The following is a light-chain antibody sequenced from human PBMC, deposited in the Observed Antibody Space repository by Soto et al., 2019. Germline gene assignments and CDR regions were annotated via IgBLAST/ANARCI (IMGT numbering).Light chain of an antibody. CDR2: GIS. Sequence: EIVLTQSPGTLSLSAGERATLTCRASHTISSSYLAWYQKKPGQAPRLLLYGISRRATGIPDRFSGSGSWTDLTPTITRLDTEDFAVYYCQQYVTSSPRTFGQGTKVYIK. J-gene: IGKJ1*01. CDR1: HTISSSY. V-gene: IGKV3-20*01. CDR3: QQYVTSSPRT.